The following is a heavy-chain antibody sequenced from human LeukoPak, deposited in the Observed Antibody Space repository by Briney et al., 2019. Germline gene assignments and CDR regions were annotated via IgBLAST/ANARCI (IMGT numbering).Heavy chain of an antibody. CDR3: TRNADLDF. V-gene: IGHV3-15*01. CDR2: IKRKTDGGTT. D-gene: IGHD1-14*01. J-gene: IGHJ4*02. Sequence: GGPLRLSCAASGFIFTNAWMNWVRQAPGKGLEWVGRIKRKTDGGTTDYAAPVKGRFTISRDDSKNTLYLQMNSLKTEDTAVYYCTRNADLDFWGQGALVTVSS. CDR1: GFIFTNAW.